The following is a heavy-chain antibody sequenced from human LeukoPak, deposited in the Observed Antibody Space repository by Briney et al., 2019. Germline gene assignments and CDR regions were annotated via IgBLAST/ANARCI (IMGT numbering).Heavy chain of an antibody. CDR2: MNPNSGNT. Sequence: ASVKVSCTASGYTFTSYDINWVRQATGQGLEWMEWMNPNSGNTGYAQKFQGRVTMTRNTSISTAYMELSSLRSEDTAVYYCARLFGGAVNWFDPWGQGTLVTVSS. V-gene: IGHV1-8*01. D-gene: IGHD3-16*01. J-gene: IGHJ5*02. CDR1: GYTFTSYD. CDR3: ARLFGGAVNWFDP.